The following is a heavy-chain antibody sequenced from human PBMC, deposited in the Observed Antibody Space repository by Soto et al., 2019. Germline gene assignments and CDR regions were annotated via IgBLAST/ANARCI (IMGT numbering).Heavy chain of an antibody. D-gene: IGHD4-17*01. Sequence: EVQLLESGGGYTQAGGTLRLSCAGSDFKFSDYRFNWVRQGPGRVLELIPTNSTAPDITYYAHSVKGRFAVSRDNAENSVFLQKDRRRDEDKAVYYWAKDPWVTTRSFEFWGQGKVVGVS. J-gene: IGHJ4*02. CDR3: AKDPWVTTRSFEF. CDR1: DFKFSDYR. V-gene: IGHV3-48*02. CDR2: NSTAPDIT.